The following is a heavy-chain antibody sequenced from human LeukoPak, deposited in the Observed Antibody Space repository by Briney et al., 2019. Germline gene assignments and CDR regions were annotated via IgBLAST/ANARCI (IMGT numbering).Heavy chain of an antibody. Sequence: SETLSLTCTVSGGSISSYYWSWIRQPPGKGLEWIGYIYYSGSTNYNPSLKSRVTISVDTSKNQFSLKLSSVTAADTAVYYCARGQQQLDYYFDYWGQGTLVTVSS. V-gene: IGHV4-59*01. J-gene: IGHJ4*02. CDR2: IYYSGST. CDR3: ARGQQQLDYYFDY. CDR1: GGSISSYY. D-gene: IGHD6-13*01.